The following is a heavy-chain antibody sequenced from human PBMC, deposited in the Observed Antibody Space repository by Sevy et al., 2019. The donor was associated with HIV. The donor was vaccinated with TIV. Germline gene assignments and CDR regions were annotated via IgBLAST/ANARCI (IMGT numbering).Heavy chain of an antibody. Sequence: GGSLRLSCAASGFTFSSYAMSWVRQAPGKGLEWVSAISGSGGSTYYADSVKGRFTISRDNSKNTLYPQMNSLRAEDTAVYYCANDRGFITMIVVGYFDYWGQGTLVTVSS. D-gene: IGHD3-22*01. CDR2: ISGSGGST. V-gene: IGHV3-23*01. CDR3: ANDRGFITMIVVGYFDY. J-gene: IGHJ4*02. CDR1: GFTFSSYA.